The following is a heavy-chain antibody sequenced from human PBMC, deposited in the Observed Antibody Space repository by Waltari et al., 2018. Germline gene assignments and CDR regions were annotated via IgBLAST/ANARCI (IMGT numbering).Heavy chain of an antibody. J-gene: IGHJ4*02. CDR2: INHSGST. V-gene: IGHV4-34*01. CDR1: GGSFSGYY. CDR3: ARRRVAARPWFDY. D-gene: IGHD6-6*01. Sequence: QVQLQQWGAGLLKPSETLSLTCAVYGGSFSGYYWSWIRQPPGKGLEWIGEINHSGSTNYNPSLKSRVTISVDTSKNQFSLKLSSVTAADTAVYYCARRRVAARPWFDYWGQGTLVTVSS.